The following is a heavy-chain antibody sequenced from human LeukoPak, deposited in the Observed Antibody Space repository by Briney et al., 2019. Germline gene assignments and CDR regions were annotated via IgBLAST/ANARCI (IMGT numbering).Heavy chain of an antibody. CDR1: GYTFSDNF. CDR2: MNPNSGNT. D-gene: IGHD3-10*01. V-gene: IGHV1-8*02. Sequence: ASVKVSCKASGYTFSDNFMHWVRQAPGQGLEWMGWMNPNSGNTGYAQKFQGRVTMTRNTSISTAYMELSSLRSEDTAVYCCARAYYYGSGSYYASSYYYYMDVWGKGTTVTISS. CDR3: ARAYYYGSGSYYASSYYYYMDV. J-gene: IGHJ6*03.